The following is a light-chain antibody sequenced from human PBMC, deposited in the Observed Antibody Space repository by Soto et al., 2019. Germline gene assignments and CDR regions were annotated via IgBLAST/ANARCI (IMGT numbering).Light chain of an antibody. CDR3: QQRSXXXXT. Sequence: EIVMTQSPATLSVYPGERATLSCRASQSITSSLAWYQQKPGQAPRLLIYDASNRATGIPARFSGSGSGTEFTLTISSLEPEDFAVXYXQQRSXXXXTXGQGTKVDIK. CDR1: QSITSS. J-gene: IGKJ1*01. CDR2: DAS. V-gene: IGKV3-11*01.